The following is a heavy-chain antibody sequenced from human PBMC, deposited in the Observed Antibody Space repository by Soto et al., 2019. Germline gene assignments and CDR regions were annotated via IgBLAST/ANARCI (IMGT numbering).Heavy chain of an antibody. V-gene: IGHV4-59*08. J-gene: IGHJ4*02. Sequence: PSETLSLTCTVSGGSISSYYWSWIRQPPGKGLEWIGYIYYSGSTNYNPSLKSRVTISVDTSKNQFSLKLSSVTAADTAVYYCAKLRDFVVLPAGILDYWGPGTLVTVSS. CDR1: GGSISSYY. CDR2: IYYSGST. CDR3: AKLRDFVVLPAGILDY. D-gene: IGHD2-8*01.